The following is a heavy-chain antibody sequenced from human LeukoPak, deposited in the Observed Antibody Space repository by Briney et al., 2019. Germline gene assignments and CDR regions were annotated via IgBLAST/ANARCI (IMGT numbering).Heavy chain of an antibody. CDR1: GGSFSGYY. Sequence: SETLSLTCAVYGGSFSGYYWSWIRQPPGKGLEWIGEINHSGSTNYNPSLKSRVTISVDTSKNQFSLRLSSVTAADTAVYYCARHAPLPYCSSTSCYYFDYWGQGTLVTVSS. CDR3: ARHAPLPYCSSTSCYYFDY. CDR2: INHSGST. J-gene: IGHJ4*02. D-gene: IGHD2-2*01. V-gene: IGHV4-34*01.